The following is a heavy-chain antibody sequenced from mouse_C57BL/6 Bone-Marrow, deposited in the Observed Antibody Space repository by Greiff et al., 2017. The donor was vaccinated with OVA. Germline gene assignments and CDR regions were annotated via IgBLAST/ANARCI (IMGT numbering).Heavy chain of an antibody. Sequence: EVKLMESGGGLVQPGGSMKLSCVASGFTFSNYWMNWVRQSPEKGLEWVAQIRLKSDNYATHYAESVKGRFTISRDDSKSSVYLQMNNLRAEDTGIYYCVRPWYFDVWGTGTTVTVSS. J-gene: IGHJ1*03. V-gene: IGHV6-3*01. CDR3: VRPWYFDV. CDR1: GFTFSNYW. D-gene: IGHD1-2*01. CDR2: IRLKSDNYAT.